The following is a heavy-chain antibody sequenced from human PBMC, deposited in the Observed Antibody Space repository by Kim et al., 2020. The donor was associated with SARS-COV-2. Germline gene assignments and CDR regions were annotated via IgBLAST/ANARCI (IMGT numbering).Heavy chain of an antibody. Sequence: ASVKVSCKASGYTFTGYYMHWVRQAPGQGLEWMGWINPNSGGTNYAQKFQGWVTMTRDTSISTAYMELSRLRSDDTAVYYCARDLGDGYNLPGDWFDPWGQGTLVTVSS. CDR3: ARDLGDGYNLPGDWFDP. CDR2: INPNSGGT. J-gene: IGHJ5*02. V-gene: IGHV1-2*04. D-gene: IGHD5-12*01. CDR1: GYTFTGYY.